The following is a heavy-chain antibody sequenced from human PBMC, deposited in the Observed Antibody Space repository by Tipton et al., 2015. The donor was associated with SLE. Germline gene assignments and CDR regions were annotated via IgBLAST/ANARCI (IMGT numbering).Heavy chain of an antibody. CDR2: ISAYNGDT. V-gene: IGHV1-18*01. CDR1: GYTFTSYG. CDR3: ARKEGYYDSTGYWLFDY. J-gene: IGHJ4*02. Sequence: QSGAEVKKPGASVKVSCKASGYTFTSYGINWVRQAPGQGLEWMGWISAYNGDTNYAQKLRGRVTMTTDTSTTTAYMELRSLRSDDTAVYYCARKEGYYDSTGYWLFDYWGQGTRVTVSS. D-gene: IGHD3-22*01.